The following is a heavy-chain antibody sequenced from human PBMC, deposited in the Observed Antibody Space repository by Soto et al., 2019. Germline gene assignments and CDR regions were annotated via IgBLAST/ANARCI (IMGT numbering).Heavy chain of an antibody. V-gene: IGHV4-31*03. CDR3: ARDRRGGSYGMDV. Sequence: QVQLQESGPGLVKPSQTLSLTCTVSGGSINNGGYYWSWIRQHPGKGLEWIGYIFYSGSTYYNPSLKSRVTISVDTSKNQFSLKLSSVTATDTAVYYCARDRRGGSYGMDVWGQGTTVTVSS. J-gene: IGHJ6*02. CDR2: IFYSGST. CDR1: GGSINNGGYY. D-gene: IGHD3-10*01.